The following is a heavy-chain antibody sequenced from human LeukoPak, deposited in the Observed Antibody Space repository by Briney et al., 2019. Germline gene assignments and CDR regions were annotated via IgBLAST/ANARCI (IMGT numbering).Heavy chain of an antibody. J-gene: IGHJ5*02. CDR1: GFTFSNAY. CDR2: IYYSGST. CDR3: GASGFNWFDP. Sequence: GSLRLSCAASGFTFSNAYMNWVRQAPGKGLEWIGSIYYSGSTYYNPSLKSRVTISVDTSKNQFSLKLSSVTAADTAVYYCGASGFNWFDPWGQGTLVTVSS. V-gene: IGHV4-59*05.